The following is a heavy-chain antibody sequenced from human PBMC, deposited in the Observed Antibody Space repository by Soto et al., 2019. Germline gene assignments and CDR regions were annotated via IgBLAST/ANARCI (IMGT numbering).Heavy chain of an antibody. V-gene: IGHV3-30-3*01. D-gene: IGHD3-10*01. Sequence: PGGSLRLSCAASGFTFSSYAMHWVRQAPGKGLEWVAVISYDGSNKYYADSVKGRFTISRDNSKNTLYLQMNSLRAEDTAVYYCARMYYYGSGNSFDYWGQGTLVTVSS. J-gene: IGHJ4*02. CDR3: ARMYYYGSGNSFDY. CDR2: ISYDGSNK. CDR1: GFTFSSYA.